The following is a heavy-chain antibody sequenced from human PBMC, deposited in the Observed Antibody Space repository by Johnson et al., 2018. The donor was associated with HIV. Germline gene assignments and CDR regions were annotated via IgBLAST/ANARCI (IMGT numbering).Heavy chain of an antibody. J-gene: IGHJ3*02. CDR2: ISYDGSNK. V-gene: IGHV3-30-3*01. Sequence: VQVVESGGGVVQPGRSLRLSCAASGFTFSSYAMHWVRQAPGKGLEWVAVISYDGSNKYYADSVKGRFTISRDNSKNTLYLQMNSLRAEDTAVYYCARAGGGSHGAFDILGQGTMVTVSS. CDR1: GFTFSSYA. CDR3: ARAGGGSHGAFDI. D-gene: IGHD2-15*01.